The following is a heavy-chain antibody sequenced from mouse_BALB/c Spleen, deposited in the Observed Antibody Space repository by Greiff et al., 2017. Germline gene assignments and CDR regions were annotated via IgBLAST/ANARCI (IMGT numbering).Heavy chain of an antibody. D-gene: IGHD2-4*01. V-gene: IGHV5-6-5*01. CDR3: AREGDYDYFDY. J-gene: IGHJ2*01. CDR2: ISSGGST. Sequence: EVKLMESGGGLVKPGGSLKLSCAASGFTFSSYAMSWVRQTPEKRLEWVASISSGGSTYYPDSVKGRFTISRDNARNILYLQMSSLRSEDTAMYYCAREGDYDYFDYWGQGTTLTVSS. CDR1: GFTFSSYA.